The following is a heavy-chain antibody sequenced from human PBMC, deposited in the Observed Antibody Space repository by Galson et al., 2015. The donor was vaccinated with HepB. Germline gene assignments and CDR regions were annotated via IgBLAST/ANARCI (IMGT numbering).Heavy chain of an antibody. V-gene: IGHV1-2*02. CDR2: INPNSGGT. J-gene: IGHJ2*01. D-gene: IGHD2-15*01. CDR3: ARVGHCSGGSCYSEKGLWYFDL. CDR1: GYTFTGYY. Sequence: QSGAEVKKPGASVKVSCKASGYTFTGYYMHWVRQAPGQGLEWMGWINPNSGGTNYAQKFQGRVTMTRDTSISTAYMELSRLRSDDTAVYYCARVGHCSGGSCYSEKGLWYFDLWGRGTLVTVSS.